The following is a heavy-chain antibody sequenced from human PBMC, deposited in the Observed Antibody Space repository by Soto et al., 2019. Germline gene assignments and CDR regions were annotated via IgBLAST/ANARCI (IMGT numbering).Heavy chain of an antibody. Sequence: QVQLQESGPGLVKPSETLSLTCTVSGGSISSYYWSWIRQPPGKGLEWIGYIYYSGSTNYNPSLKSRVTISVDTSKNQFSLKLSSVTAADTAVYYCARAGSGWLTVRYNSWFDPWGQGTLVTVSS. CDR2: IYYSGST. D-gene: IGHD6-19*01. J-gene: IGHJ5*02. CDR3: ARAGSGWLTVRYNSWFDP. V-gene: IGHV4-59*01. CDR1: GGSISSYY.